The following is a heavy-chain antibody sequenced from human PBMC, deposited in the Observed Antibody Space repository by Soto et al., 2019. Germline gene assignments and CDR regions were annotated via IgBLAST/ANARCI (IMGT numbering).Heavy chain of an antibody. CDR2: IYYSGST. Sequence: SETLSLTCTVSGGSISSYYWSWIRQPPGKGLEWIGYIYYSGSTNYNPSLKSRVTISVDTSKNQFSLKLSSVTAADTAVYYCARDPDPWGQGTLVTVSS. V-gene: IGHV4-59*01. J-gene: IGHJ5*02. CDR3: ARDPDP. CDR1: GGSISSYY.